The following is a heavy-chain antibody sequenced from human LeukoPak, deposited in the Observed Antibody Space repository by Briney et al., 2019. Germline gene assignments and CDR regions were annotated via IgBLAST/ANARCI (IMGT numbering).Heavy chain of an antibody. Sequence: SETLSLTCAVSGGSISSGGYSWNWIRQPPGRGLEWIGYIYHSGSTYYNPSLKSRVTISVDGSKNQFSLKLSSVTAADTAVYYCARARWDIVVVVAAPFAFDIWGQGTMVTVSS. J-gene: IGHJ3*02. CDR3: ARARWDIVVVVAAPFAFDI. CDR2: IYHSGST. V-gene: IGHV4-30-2*01. D-gene: IGHD2-15*01. CDR1: GGSISSGGYS.